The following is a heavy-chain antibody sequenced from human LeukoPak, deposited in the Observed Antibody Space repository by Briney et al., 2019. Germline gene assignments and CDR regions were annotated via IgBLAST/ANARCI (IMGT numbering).Heavy chain of an antibody. J-gene: IGHJ4*02. CDR1: GFTFSNYW. CDR2: INTDASST. V-gene: IGHV3-74*01. CDR3: ARHLGTYSDH. Sequence: GGSLRLSCAASGFTFSNYWIHWVRQAPGKGLVWVSRINTDASSTTYASSVKGRFTISRDNAKNTLYLQVNSLRADDTAVYYCARHLGTYSDHWGQGTLVTVSS. D-gene: IGHD7-27*01.